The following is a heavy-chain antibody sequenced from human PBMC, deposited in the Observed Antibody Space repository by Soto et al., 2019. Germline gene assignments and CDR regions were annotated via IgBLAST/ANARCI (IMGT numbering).Heavy chain of an antibody. V-gene: IGHV3-23*01. J-gene: IGHJ4*02. CDR3: AKDLRDSSGYYYYIDS. Sequence: GGSLRLSCEGSGFSFEKHAMSWVRQAPGKGLEWVAGFNGNGDHTYYAPSVRGRFTISRDSSKKTVYLQMNSLRAEDTAVYYCAKDLRDSSGYYYYIDSWGQGILVTVSS. CDR2: FNGNGDHT. CDR1: GFSFEKHA. D-gene: IGHD3-22*01.